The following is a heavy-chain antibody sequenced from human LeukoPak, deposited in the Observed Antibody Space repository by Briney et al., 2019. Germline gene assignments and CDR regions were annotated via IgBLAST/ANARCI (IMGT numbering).Heavy chain of an antibody. J-gene: IGHJ4*02. CDR3: ARERVSHHWFDY. Sequence: ASVKVSCKASGYTFTNYSMHWVRQAPGQRLEWMGWINAGNGNTRYSQRFQGRVTLTRDTSASTSYMELSSLTSEDTAVYYCARERVSHHWFDYWGQGTLVTVSS. D-gene: IGHD1-1*01. CDR2: INAGNGNT. V-gene: IGHV1-3*01. CDR1: GYTFTNYS.